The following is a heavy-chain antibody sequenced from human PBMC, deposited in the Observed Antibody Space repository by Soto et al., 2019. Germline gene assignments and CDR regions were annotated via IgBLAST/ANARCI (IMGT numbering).Heavy chain of an antibody. V-gene: IGHV5-10-1*01. Sequence: GESLKISCKGSGYSFTSYWISWVRQMPGKGLEWMGRIDPSDSYTNYSPSFQGHVAISADKSISTAYLQWSSLKASDTAMYYCARPLGGSYYYYYYGMDVWGQGTTVTVSS. CDR1: GYSFTSYW. CDR2: IDPSDSYT. J-gene: IGHJ6*02. CDR3: ARPLGGSYYYYYYGMDV. D-gene: IGHD1-26*01.